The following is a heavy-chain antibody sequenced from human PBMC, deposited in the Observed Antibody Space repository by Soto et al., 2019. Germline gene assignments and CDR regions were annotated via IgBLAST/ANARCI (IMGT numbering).Heavy chain of an antibody. Sequence: ASVKVSCKTAGYTFSAYDIYWVRQAPGQGLEWMGWMNPNSGNTGYAQKFQGRVTMTRNTSISTAYMELSSLRSEDTAVYYCAMLPDYDFWSGYSWFDPWGQGTLVTVSS. V-gene: IGHV1-8*02. CDR1: GYTFSAYD. CDR2: MNPNSGNT. D-gene: IGHD3-3*01. CDR3: AMLPDYDFWSGYSWFDP. J-gene: IGHJ5*02.